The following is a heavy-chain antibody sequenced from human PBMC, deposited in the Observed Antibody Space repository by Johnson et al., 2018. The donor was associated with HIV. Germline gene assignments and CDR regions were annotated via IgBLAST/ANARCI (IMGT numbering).Heavy chain of an antibody. Sequence: VPLVESLGGCAKPGGSLSLSCSASGFPFSDSYMNSIRQAPGKGLAWVSYISSRRSTIYYAVSVNVRFTISRDNAKNSLYLQMNSLRAEDTAVSYCARSYSSSSHDAFDIWGQGTMVTVAS. J-gene: IGHJ3*02. CDR1: GFPFSDSY. CDR2: ISSRRSTI. D-gene: IGHD6-6*01. V-gene: IGHV3-11*04. CDR3: ARSYSSSSHDAFDI.